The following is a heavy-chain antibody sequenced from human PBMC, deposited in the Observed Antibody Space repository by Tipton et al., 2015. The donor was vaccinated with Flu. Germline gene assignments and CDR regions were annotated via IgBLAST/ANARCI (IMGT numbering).Heavy chain of an antibody. V-gene: IGHV1-69*10. J-gene: IGHJ4*02. CDR1: GGTFSSYA. D-gene: IGHD3-22*01. Sequence: QLVQSGAEVKKPGASVKVSCKASGGTFSSYAISWVRQAPGQGLEWMGGIIPILGIANYAQKFQGRVTITADESTSTAYMELSSLRSEDTAVYYCASSDYDSSGYPYWGQGTLVTVSS. CDR3: ASSDYDSSGYPY. CDR2: IIPILGIA.